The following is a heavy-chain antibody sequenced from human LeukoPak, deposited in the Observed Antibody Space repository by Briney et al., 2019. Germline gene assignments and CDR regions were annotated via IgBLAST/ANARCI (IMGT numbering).Heavy chain of an antibody. CDR1: GFSFSGHW. D-gene: IGHD4-11*01. CDR3: ARALDSNYSFEIDY. V-gene: IGHV3-74*01. CDR2: ISPTGSTT. Sequence: PGGSLRLSCTASGFSFSGHWMHWARQLPGKGLVWVSRISPTGSTTSYADSVKGRFTVSRDNAKNTLYLQVNNLRAEDTAVYYCARALDSNYSFEIDYWGQGTLVTVSS. J-gene: IGHJ4*02.